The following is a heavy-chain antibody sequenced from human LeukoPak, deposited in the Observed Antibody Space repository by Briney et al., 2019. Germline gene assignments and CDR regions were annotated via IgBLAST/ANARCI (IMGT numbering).Heavy chain of an antibody. CDR2: MNPNSGNT. CDR3: ARGDIVVVPAASSPHYYYYYGMDV. Sequence: ASVKVSCKASGYTFTSYDINWVRQATGQGLEWMGWMNPNSGNTGYAQEFQGRVTMTRNTSISTAYMELSSLRSEDTAVYYCARGDIVVVPAASSPHYYYYYGMDVWGQGTTVTVSS. J-gene: IGHJ6*02. V-gene: IGHV1-8*01. CDR1: GYTFTSYD. D-gene: IGHD2-2*01.